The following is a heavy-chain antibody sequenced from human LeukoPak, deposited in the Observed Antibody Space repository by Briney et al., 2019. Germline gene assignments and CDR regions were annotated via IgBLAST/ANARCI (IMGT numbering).Heavy chain of an antibody. Sequence: SVKVSCKASGYTFTGYYMHWERQAPGQGLEWMGGIIPIFGTANYAQKFQGRVTITADKSTSTAYMELSSLRSEDTAVYYCARDNDSRDPPHFDYWGQGTLVTVSA. J-gene: IGHJ4*02. CDR1: GYTFTGYY. D-gene: IGHD3-16*01. V-gene: IGHV1-69*06. CDR3: ARDNDSRDPPHFDY. CDR2: IIPIFGTA.